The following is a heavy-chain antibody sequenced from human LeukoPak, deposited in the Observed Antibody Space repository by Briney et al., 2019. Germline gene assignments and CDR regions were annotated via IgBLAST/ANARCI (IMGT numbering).Heavy chain of an antibody. D-gene: IGHD3-16*01. V-gene: IGHV4-59*01. Sequence: SEALSLTCTVSGGSISSYYWSWIRQPPGKGLEWIGYIYSSGSTDYNPSLKSRVTISVDTSKSQFSLKLSSVTAADTAIYYCARDPSTFYFDYWGQGALVTVSS. J-gene: IGHJ4*02. CDR3: ARDPSTFYFDY. CDR1: GGSISSYY. CDR2: IYSSGST.